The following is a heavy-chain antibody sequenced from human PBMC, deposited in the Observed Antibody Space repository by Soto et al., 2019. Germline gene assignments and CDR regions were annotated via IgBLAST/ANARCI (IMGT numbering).Heavy chain of an antibody. CDR3: AHVYGGYDNFDY. CDR1: GFSLSTSGVG. Sequence: QITLKESGPTLVKPTQTLTLTCTFSGFSLSTSGVGVGWIRQPPGKALEWLALIYWDDDKRYSPSLKSRLTITKDTSTTQVALTMTNMDPVDTATYYCAHVYGGYDNFDYWGQGTLVTVSS. V-gene: IGHV2-5*02. CDR2: IYWDDDK. J-gene: IGHJ4*02. D-gene: IGHD5-12*01.